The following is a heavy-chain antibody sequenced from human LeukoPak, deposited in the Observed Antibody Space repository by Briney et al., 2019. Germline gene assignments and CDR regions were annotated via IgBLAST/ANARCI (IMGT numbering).Heavy chain of an antibody. Sequence: PSETLSLTCTVSGDSISIYYWSWIRQPPGKRLEWIGYIYYTGSTTYNPSLKSRLTISIDTSKNQFSLNLISLTAADTAVYYCARGRGDSRGTSFDSWGQGTLVTVSS. V-gene: IGHV4-59*01. CDR1: GDSISIYY. CDR3: ARGRGDSRGTSFDS. CDR2: IYYTGST. J-gene: IGHJ4*02. D-gene: IGHD3-22*01.